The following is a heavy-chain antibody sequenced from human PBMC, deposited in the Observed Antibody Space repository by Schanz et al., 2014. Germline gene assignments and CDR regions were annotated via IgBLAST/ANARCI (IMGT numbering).Heavy chain of an antibody. D-gene: IGHD4-17*01. CDR2: ISHSGGSK. Sequence: VQLVESGGGVVQPGRSLRLSCAAYGFTFNSYAMTWVRQAPGKGLEWVSSISHSGGSKYYADSVKGRFTVSRDNARNSLYLHMNTLGAEDTAVYYCARDGDRFYHNYYMDVWGKGTTVTVSS. V-gene: IGHV3-23*04. CDR3: ARDGDRFYHNYYMDV. J-gene: IGHJ6*03. CDR1: GFTFNSYA.